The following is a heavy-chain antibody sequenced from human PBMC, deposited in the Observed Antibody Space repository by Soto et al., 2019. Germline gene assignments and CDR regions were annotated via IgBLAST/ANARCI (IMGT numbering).Heavy chain of an antibody. CDR3: AKDRDCSGGSCYSPFDY. CDR1: GFTFSSYA. CDR2: ISGSGGRT. V-gene: IGHV3-23*01. Sequence: EVQLLESGGGLVQPGGSLRLSCAASGFTFSSYAMSWVRQAPGKGLEWVSAISGSGGRTYYADSVKGRFTISRDNSKNTLYLQMNSLRAEDTAVYYCAKDRDCSGGSCYSPFDYWGQGTLVTVSS. J-gene: IGHJ4*02. D-gene: IGHD2-15*01.